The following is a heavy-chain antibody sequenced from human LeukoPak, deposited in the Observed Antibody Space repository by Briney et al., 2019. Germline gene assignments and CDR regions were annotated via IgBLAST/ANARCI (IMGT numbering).Heavy chain of an antibody. D-gene: IGHD4-17*01. V-gene: IGHV4-30-2*01. Sequence: SETLSLTCAVSGGSISSGGYSWSWIRQPPGKGLEWIGYIYHSGSTYYNPSLKSRVTISVDRSKNQFSLKLSSVTAADTAVYYCARDRTDYGDYGNWFDPWGQGTLVTVSS. J-gene: IGHJ5*02. CDR2: IYHSGST. CDR1: GGSISSGGYS. CDR3: ARDRTDYGDYGNWFDP.